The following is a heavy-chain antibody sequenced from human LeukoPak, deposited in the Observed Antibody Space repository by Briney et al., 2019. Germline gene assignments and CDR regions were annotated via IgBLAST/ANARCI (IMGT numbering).Heavy chain of an antibody. CDR2: IYYSGST. Sequence: PSETLSLTCTVSGGSISGGDYYWSWIRQPPGMRLEWIGYIYYSGSTNYNPSLKSRVTISVDTSKNQFSLKLGSVTAADTAVYYCARSPGYDYYYYYGMDVWGQGTTVTVSS. V-gene: IGHV4-61*08. CDR3: ARSPGYDYYYYYGMDV. D-gene: IGHD5-12*01. J-gene: IGHJ6*02. CDR1: GGSISGGDYY.